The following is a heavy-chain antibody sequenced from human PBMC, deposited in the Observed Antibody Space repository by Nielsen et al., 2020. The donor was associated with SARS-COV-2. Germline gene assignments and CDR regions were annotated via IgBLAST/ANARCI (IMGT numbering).Heavy chain of an antibody. V-gene: IGHV5-10-1*01. J-gene: IGHJ2*01. CDR2: IDPSDSYT. D-gene: IGHD3-10*01. CDR1: GYSFTSYW. Sequence: GESLKISCKGSGYSFTSYWISWVRQMPGKGLEWMGRIDPSDSYTNYSPSFQGHVTISADKSISTAYLQWSSLKASDTAMYYCARRLLWFGMRNWYFDLWGRGTLVTVSS. CDR3: ARRLLWFGMRNWYFDL.